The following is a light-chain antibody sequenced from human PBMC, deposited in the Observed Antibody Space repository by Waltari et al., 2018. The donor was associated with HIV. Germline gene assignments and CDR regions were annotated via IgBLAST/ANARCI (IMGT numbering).Light chain of an antibody. CDR1: DSNIRDNF. Sequence: QSVLTQPPSASGTPGQRVTISCSGSDSNIRDNFVYWYQPLPGTAPTLLIYKNRQRPSGVPDRFAGSKSGTSASLAIRGLRSEDEADYHCATWDDSLSGVVFGGGTKLTVL. CDR3: ATWDDSLSGVV. J-gene: IGLJ2*01. CDR2: KNR. V-gene: IGLV1-47*01.